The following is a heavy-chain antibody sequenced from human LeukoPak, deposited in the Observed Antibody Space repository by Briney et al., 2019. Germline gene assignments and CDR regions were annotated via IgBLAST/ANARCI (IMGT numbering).Heavy chain of an antibody. Sequence: GRSLRLSCTAPGFTFSSYAIHWIRQAPGKGLEWVALVWHDGSNRYYADSAKGRFTISRDSSKNTVYLQMNSLRAEDTAVYYCARELFGSGSCPDYWGQGTLVTVSS. CDR1: GFTFSSYA. V-gene: IGHV3-33*01. CDR2: VWHDGSNR. D-gene: IGHD3-10*01. CDR3: ARELFGSGSCPDY. J-gene: IGHJ4*02.